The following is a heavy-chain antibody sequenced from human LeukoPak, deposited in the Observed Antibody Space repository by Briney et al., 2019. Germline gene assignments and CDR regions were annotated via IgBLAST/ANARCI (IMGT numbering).Heavy chain of an antibody. CDR3: ARIKSDYGDYSWFDP. CDR1: GFTFSNYN. CDR2: ISSSSSYI. J-gene: IGHJ5*02. V-gene: IGHV3-21*01. D-gene: IGHD4-17*01. Sequence: GGSLRLSCAASGFTFSNYNMTWVRQAPGKGLEWVSSISSSSSYIYYADSVKGRFTISRDNAKNSLYLQMNSLRAEDTAVYYCARIKSDYGDYSWFDPWGQGTLVTVSS.